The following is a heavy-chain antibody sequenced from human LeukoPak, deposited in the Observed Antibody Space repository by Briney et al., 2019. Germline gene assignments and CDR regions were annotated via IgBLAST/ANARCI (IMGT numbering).Heavy chain of an antibody. CDR3: NYDFWSGNDY. J-gene: IGHJ4*02. CDR1: GFTVSSNY. CDR2: IYSGGST. D-gene: IGHD3-3*01. Sequence: GGSVRLSCAASGFTVSSNYMSWVRQAPGKGLEWVSVIYSGGSTYYADSVKGRFTMSRDNSKNTLYLQMNSLRAEDTAVNYCNYDFWSGNDYWGQGTLVTVSS. V-gene: IGHV3-53*01.